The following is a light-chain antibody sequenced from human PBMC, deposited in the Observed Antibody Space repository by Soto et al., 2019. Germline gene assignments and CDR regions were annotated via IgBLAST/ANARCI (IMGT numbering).Light chain of an antibody. CDR1: QSVSSSY. CDR3: QQFNVWPLT. V-gene: IGKV3-20*01. J-gene: IGKJ4*01. CDR2: DVS. Sequence: EIVLTQSPGALSLSPGERATLSCRASQSVSSSYLAWYQQKPGQAPRLLIYDVSIRATGVPARFSGTGSETDFTLTISGLQSEDSAVYYCQQFNVWPLTFGGGTKVDIK.